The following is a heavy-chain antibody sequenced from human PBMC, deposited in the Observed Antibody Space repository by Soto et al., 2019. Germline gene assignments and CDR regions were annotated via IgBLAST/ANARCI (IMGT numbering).Heavy chain of an antibody. J-gene: IGHJ6*02. V-gene: IGHV3-7*03. CDR2: IKQDGSEK. CDR3: ARDGHYDFWSGFGNGLNYYYGMDV. CDR1: GFTFSSYW. Sequence: GGSPRLSCAASGFTFSSYWMSWVRQAPGKGLEWVANIKQDGSEKYYVDSVKGRFTISRDNAKNSLYLQMNSLRAEDTAVYYCARDGHYDFWSGFGNGLNYYYGMDVWGQGTTVTVSS. D-gene: IGHD3-3*01.